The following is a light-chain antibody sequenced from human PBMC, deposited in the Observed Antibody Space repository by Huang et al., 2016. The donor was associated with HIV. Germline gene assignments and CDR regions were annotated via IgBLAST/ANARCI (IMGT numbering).Light chain of an antibody. CDR2: GAS. CDR1: RSVTNSY. CDR3: QQYSDSPFT. J-gene: IGKJ4*01. V-gene: IGKV3-20*01. Sequence: IVLTQTPGTLSLSPGERATLSCRASRSVTNSYLAWYQHRPGQAPRLLIYGASSRAPGVPDRFSGSGSGTDFTLTITRLEAEDFGVYCQQYSDSPFTFGGGTKVEIK.